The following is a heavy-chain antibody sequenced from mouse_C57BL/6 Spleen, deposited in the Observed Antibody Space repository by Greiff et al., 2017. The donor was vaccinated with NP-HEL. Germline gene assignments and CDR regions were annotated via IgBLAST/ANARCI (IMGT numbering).Heavy chain of an antibody. J-gene: IGHJ3*01. Sequence: VQLQQPGAELVMPGASVKLSCKASGYTFTSYWMHWVKQRPGQGLEWIGEIDPSDSYTNYNQKFKGKSTLTVDKSSSTAYMQLSSLTSEDSAVYYCARPYYYGSSYPAWFAYWGQGTLVTVSA. CDR1: GYTFTSYW. CDR2: IDPSDSYT. CDR3: ARPYYYGSSYPAWFAY. V-gene: IGHV1-69*01. D-gene: IGHD1-1*01.